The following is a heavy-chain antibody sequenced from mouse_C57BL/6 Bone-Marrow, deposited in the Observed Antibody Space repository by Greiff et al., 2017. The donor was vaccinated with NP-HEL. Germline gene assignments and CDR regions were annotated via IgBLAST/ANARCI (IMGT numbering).Heavy chain of an antibody. Sequence: VQGVESGPGLVAPSQSLSITCTVSGFSLTSYAISWVRQPPGKGLEWLGVIWTGGGTNYNSALKSRLSISKDNSKSQVFLKMNSLQTDDTARYYCARICPLYYYAMDYWGQGTSVTVSS. D-gene: IGHD6-5*01. CDR1: GFSLTSYA. CDR2: IWTGGGT. V-gene: IGHV2-9-1*01. CDR3: ARICPLYYYAMDY. J-gene: IGHJ4*01.